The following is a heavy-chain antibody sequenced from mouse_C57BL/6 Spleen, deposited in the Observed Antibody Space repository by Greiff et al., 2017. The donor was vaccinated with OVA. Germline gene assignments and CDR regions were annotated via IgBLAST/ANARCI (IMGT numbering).Heavy chain of an antibody. D-gene: IGHD2-4*01. J-gene: IGHJ3*01. CDR2: ISDGGSYT. V-gene: IGHV5-4*01. CDR1: GFTFSSYA. Sequence: EVQGVESGGGLVKPGGSLKLSCAASGFTFSSYAMSWVRQTPEKRLEWVATISDGGSYTYYPDNVKGRFTISRDNAKNNLYLQMSHLKSEDTAMYYCARDPYDYDDAYWGQGTLVTVSA. CDR3: ARDPYDYDDAY.